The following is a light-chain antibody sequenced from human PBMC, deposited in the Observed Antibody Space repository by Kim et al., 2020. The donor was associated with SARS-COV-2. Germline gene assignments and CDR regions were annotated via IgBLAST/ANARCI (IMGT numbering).Light chain of an antibody. CDR3: QQRSVWPLT. Sequence: LSPGERATLYCRASQSIRSYLAWYQHKAGQAPRLLIYDTSTRATGIPARFSGSGSGTDFTLTIRSLEPEDFAVYYCQQRSVWPLTFGGGTKVDIK. CDR2: DTS. V-gene: IGKV3-11*01. J-gene: IGKJ4*01. CDR1: QSIRSY.